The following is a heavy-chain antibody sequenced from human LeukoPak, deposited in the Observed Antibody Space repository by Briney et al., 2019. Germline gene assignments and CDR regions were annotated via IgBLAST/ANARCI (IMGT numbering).Heavy chain of an antibody. V-gene: IGHV3-7*04. CDR2: IHPEGNEK. CDR3: ARGDAFSGDH. J-gene: IGHJ4*02. CDR1: GFTFSNYE. Sequence: GGSLRLSCAASGFTFSNYEMNWVRQAPGRGLEWVANIHPEGNEKYHVESVKGRFTISRDNAKNSLFLQMNGLRVEDTAVYYCARGDAFSGDHWGQGTLVTVSS.